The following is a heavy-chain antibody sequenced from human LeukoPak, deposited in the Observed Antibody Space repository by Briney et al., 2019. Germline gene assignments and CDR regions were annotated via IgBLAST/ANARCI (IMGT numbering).Heavy chain of an antibody. D-gene: IGHD6-13*01. CDR1: GFTFSSYS. CDR3: ARGLGAAANNWFDP. Sequence: GGSLRLSCAASGFTFSSYSMNWVRQAPGKGLEWVSSISSGSSYIYYADSVKGRFTISRDNAKNSLYLQMNSLRAEDTAVYYCARGLGAAANNWFDPWGQGTLVTVSS. CDR2: ISSGSSYI. V-gene: IGHV3-21*01. J-gene: IGHJ5*02.